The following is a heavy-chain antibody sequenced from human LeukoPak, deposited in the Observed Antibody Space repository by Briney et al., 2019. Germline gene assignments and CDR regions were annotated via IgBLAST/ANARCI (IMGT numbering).Heavy chain of an antibody. CDR1: GGSFSGYY. D-gene: IGHD2-15*01. CDR2: INHSGST. J-gene: IGHJ6*02. V-gene: IGHV4-34*01. CDR3: AQRRYCSGGSCYTLDYYYYGMDV. Sequence: PSETLSLTCAVYGGSFSGYYWRWIRQPPGKGLEWIGEINHSGSTNYNPSLKSRVTISVDTSKNQFSLKLSSVTAADTAVYYCAQRRYCSGGSCYTLDYYYYGMDVWGQGTTVTVSS.